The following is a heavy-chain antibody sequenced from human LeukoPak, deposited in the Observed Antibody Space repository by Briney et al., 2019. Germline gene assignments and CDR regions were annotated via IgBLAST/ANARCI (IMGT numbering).Heavy chain of an antibody. CDR1: GFTFSSYG. CDR2: ISYDGSNK. CDR3: ALSSSWYGGFFDY. J-gene: IGHJ4*02. Sequence: GGSLRLSCAASGFTFSSYGMHWVRQAPGKGLEWVAVISYDGSNKYYADSVKGRFTISRDNSKNTLYLQMNSLRAEDTAVYYCALSSSWYGGFFDYWGQGTLVTVSS. D-gene: IGHD6-13*01. V-gene: IGHV3-30*03.